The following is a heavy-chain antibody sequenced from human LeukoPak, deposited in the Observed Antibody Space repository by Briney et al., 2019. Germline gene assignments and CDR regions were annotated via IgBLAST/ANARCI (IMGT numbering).Heavy chain of an antibody. D-gene: IGHD2-2*02. CDR3: ARHTCSSTSCYRLSNAFDI. CDR2: IYYSGST. Sequence: SETLPLTCTVSGGSISSYYWSWIRQPPGKGLEWIGSIYYSGSTYYNPSLKSRVTISVDTSKNQFSLKLSSVTAADTAVYYCARHTCSSTSCYRLSNAFDIWGQGTMVTVSS. V-gene: IGHV4-39*01. CDR1: GGSISSYY. J-gene: IGHJ3*02.